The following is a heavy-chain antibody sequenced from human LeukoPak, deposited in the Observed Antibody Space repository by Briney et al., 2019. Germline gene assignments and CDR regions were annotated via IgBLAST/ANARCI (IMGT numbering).Heavy chain of an antibody. D-gene: IGHD2-2*01. CDR1: GFTFNMYA. CDR3: ARDWEIYCSTTSCFKNYFDC. J-gene: IGHJ4*02. CDR2: ISYDGSNK. Sequence: GGSLRLSCAASGFTFNMYAMHWVRQAPGKGLEWVAAISYDGSNKYYADFVKGRFTISRGNSKNTLYLQMDSLRAEDTAVYYCARDWEIYCSTTSCFKNYFDCWGQGTLVTVSS. V-gene: IGHV3-30*01.